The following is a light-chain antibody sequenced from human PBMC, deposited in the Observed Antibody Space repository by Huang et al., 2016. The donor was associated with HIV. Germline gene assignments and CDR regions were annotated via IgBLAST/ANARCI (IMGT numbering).Light chain of an antibody. CDR3: QQNYIIPIT. CDR1: QSINSY. Sequence: DIQMTQFPFSLSASVGDRVTITCRANQSINSYLNWYQQKPGKAPEILIYAASTSQSGIPTRFSGSGAGTDFTITITSLQPEDFATYYCQQNYIIPITFGQGTKLEIK. CDR2: AAS. J-gene: IGKJ2*01. V-gene: IGKV1-39*01.